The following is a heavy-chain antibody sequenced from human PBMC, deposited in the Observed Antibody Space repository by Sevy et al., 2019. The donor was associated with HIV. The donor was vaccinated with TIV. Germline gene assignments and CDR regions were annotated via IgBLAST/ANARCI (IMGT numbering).Heavy chain of an antibody. CDR3: ATRSLNSGPYFDP. D-gene: IGHD1-1*01. CDR2: ISSEGSTT. Sequence: GESLKISCAASGFTFSRYVMNLVRQAPGKGLEWVSFISSEGSTTYYADSVKGRFTISRDNSKTTLYLQMNALRAEDTAVYYCATRSLNSGPYFDPWGQGTLVTVSS. CDR1: GFTFSRYV. J-gene: IGHJ4*02. V-gene: IGHV3-23*01.